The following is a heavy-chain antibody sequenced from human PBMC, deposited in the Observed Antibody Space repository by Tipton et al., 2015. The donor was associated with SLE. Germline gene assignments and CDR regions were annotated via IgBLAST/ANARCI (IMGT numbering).Heavy chain of an antibody. CDR3: ARGAATWDSSSCMDV. J-gene: IGHJ6*02. D-gene: IGHD6-13*01. V-gene: IGHV4-38-2*02. Sequence: TLSLTCTVSGYSISSGYYWGWIRQPPGKGLDWIGSIYHRGSTYYNPSLKSRVTMSVDTSKNQFSLKLSSVTAADTALYYCARGAATWDSSSCMDVWGQGTTVTVSS. CDR2: IYHRGST. CDR1: GYSISSGYY.